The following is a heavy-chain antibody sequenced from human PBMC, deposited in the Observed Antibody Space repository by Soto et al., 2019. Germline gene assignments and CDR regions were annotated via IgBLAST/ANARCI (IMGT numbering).Heavy chain of an antibody. D-gene: IGHD6-19*01. CDR1: GFTFSSYA. J-gene: IGHJ4*02. Sequence: EVQLVESGGGLVQPGGSLRLSCAASGFTFSSYAMHWVRQAPGKGLEYVSAISSNGGSTYYANSVKGRFTISRDNSKNTLDLQMGSLRAEDMVVDYCARGYSSGWYGVEFDFLGQGTLVTVSS. CDR3: ARGYSSGWYGVEFDF. CDR2: ISSNGGST. V-gene: IGHV3-64*01.